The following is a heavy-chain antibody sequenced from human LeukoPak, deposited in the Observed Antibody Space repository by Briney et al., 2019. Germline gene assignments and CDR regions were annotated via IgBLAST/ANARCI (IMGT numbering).Heavy chain of an antibody. CDR1: GGSFSGYY. CDR3: ARDSGSSWYLPHRPFDY. D-gene: IGHD6-13*01. Sequence: SETLSLTCAVYGGSFSGYYWSWIPQPPGKGLVGMGKINHSGNTNYNPSLKSRVTITVDTPKKQFSLTLSSVTAADTAVYYCARDSGSSWYLPHRPFDYWGQGTLVTVSS. CDR2: INHSGNT. V-gene: IGHV4-34*01. J-gene: IGHJ4*02.